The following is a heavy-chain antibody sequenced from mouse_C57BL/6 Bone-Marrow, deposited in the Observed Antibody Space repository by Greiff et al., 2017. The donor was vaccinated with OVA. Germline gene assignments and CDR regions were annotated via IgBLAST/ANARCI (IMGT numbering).Heavy chain of an antibody. CDR2: IYPRDGST. CDR1: GYTFTSYD. D-gene: IGHD1-1*02. J-gene: IGHJ4*01. CDR3: ARDYFYYAMDY. Sequence: VKLQESGPELVKPGASVKLSCKASGYTFTSYDINWVKQRPGQGLEWIGWIYPRDGSTKYNEKFKGKATLTVDTSSSTAYMELHSLTSEDSAVYFCARDYFYYAMDYWGQGTSVTVSS. V-gene: IGHV1-85*01.